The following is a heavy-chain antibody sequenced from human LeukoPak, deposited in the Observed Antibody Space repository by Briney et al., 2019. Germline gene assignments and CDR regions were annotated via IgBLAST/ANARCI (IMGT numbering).Heavy chain of an antibody. CDR2: IYYSGST. Sequence: PSETLSLTCTVSGGSISSYYWSWIRQPPGKGLEWIGYIYYSGSTNYNPSLKSRVTISVDTSKNQFSLKLSSVTAADTAVYYCARGGQGYCSGGSCLYKNWFDPWGQGTLVTVSS. CDR1: GGSISSYY. D-gene: IGHD2-15*01. J-gene: IGHJ5*02. CDR3: ARGGQGYCSGGSCLYKNWFDP. V-gene: IGHV4-59*01.